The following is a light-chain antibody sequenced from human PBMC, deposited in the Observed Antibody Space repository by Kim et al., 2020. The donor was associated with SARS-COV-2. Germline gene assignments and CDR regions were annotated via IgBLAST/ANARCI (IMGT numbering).Light chain of an antibody. J-gene: IGKJ2*01. CDR1: QDISNY. CDR3: QQYRSAPHS. CDR2: AAS. Sequence: SAPVGNRVTMPCRARQDISNYLGWYQQKPGKAPKLLIYAASALESGVPSRFSGSGTGTDFTLTISSLQPEDVATYYCQQYRSAPHSFGQGTKLEIK. V-gene: IGKV1-27*01.